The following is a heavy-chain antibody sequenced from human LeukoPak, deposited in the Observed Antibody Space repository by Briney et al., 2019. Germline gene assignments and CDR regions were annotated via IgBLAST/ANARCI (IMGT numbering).Heavy chain of an antibody. Sequence: PSETLSLTCTVSGGSISSYYWSWIRQPPGKGLEWIGYIYYSGSTNYNPSLKSRVTISVDTSKNQFSLKLSSVTAADTAVYYCARAAMVRGETPIYYGMDVWGQGTTVTVSS. V-gene: IGHV4-59*01. D-gene: IGHD3-10*01. CDR2: IYYSGST. CDR3: ARAAMVRGETPIYYGMDV. J-gene: IGHJ6*02. CDR1: GGSISSYY.